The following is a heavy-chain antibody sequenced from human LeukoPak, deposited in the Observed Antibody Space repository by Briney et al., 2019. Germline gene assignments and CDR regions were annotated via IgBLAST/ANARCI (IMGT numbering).Heavy chain of an antibody. CDR3: ARVPLYDSNDYYYPH. J-gene: IGHJ1*01. V-gene: IGHV1-3*04. Sequence: ASVKVSCKTSGYIFTNYGMHWVRQAPGQRLEWMAWINTGNGNARYSQNFQGRVTISRDTSATTAYMELSGLRSEDTAIYYCARVPLYDSNDYYYPHWGQGTLVTVSS. CDR1: GYIFTNYG. D-gene: IGHD3-22*01. CDR2: INTGNGNA.